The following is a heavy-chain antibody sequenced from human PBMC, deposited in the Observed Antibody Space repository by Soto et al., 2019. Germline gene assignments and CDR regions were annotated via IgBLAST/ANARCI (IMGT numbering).Heavy chain of an antibody. D-gene: IGHD5-12*01. V-gene: IGHV4-34*01. CDR2: INHSGST. Sequence: KPSETLSLTCAVYGGSFSGYYWSWIRQPPGKGLEWIGEINHSGSTNYNPSLKSRVTISVDTSKNQFSLKLSSVTAADTAVYYCATGDIVATRAPNYWGQGTLVTVSS. CDR1: GGSFSGYY. CDR3: ATGDIVATRAPNY. J-gene: IGHJ4*02.